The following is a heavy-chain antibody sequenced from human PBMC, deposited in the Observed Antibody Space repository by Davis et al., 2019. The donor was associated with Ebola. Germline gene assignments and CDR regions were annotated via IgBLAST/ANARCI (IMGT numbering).Heavy chain of an antibody. J-gene: IGHJ3*02. CDR3: ARGDYHDSSFADAFDI. CDR1: GYTFTSYG. CDR2: ISAYNGNT. V-gene: IGHV1-18*04. D-gene: IGHD3-22*01. Sequence: AASVKVSCKASGYTFTSYGISWVRQAPGQGLEWMGWISAYNGNTNYAQKLQGRVTMTTDTSTSTAYMELRSLRSDDTAVYYCARGDYHDSSFADAFDIWGQGTMVTVSS.